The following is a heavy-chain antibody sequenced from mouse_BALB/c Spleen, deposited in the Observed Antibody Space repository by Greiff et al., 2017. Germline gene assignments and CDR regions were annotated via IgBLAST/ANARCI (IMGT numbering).Heavy chain of an antibody. CDR2: INPDSSTI. V-gene: IGHV4-1*02. Sequence: EVKLVESGGGLVQPGGSLKLSCAASGFDFSRYWMSWVRQAPGKGLEWIGEINPDSSTINYTPSLKDKFIISRDNAKNTLYLQMSKVRSEDTALYYCARPDYYGSSYRFAYWGQGTLVTVSA. CDR1: GFDFSRYW. CDR3: ARPDYYGSSYRFAY. J-gene: IGHJ3*01. D-gene: IGHD1-1*01.